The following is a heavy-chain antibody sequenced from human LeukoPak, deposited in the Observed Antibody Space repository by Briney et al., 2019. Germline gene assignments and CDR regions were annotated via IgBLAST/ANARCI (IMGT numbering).Heavy chain of an antibody. J-gene: IGHJ4*02. CDR2: ISYNVSNK. CDR3: AIMRGTSSIDY. Sequence: PGRSLRLSCAASGFTFSSYAMHWVRQAPGKGLEWVAVISYNVSNKYYADSVKGRFTISRDNSKNTLYLQMNSLRAEDTAVYYCAIMRGTSSIDYWGQGTLVTVSS. CDR1: GFTFSSYA. V-gene: IGHV3-30*04. D-gene: IGHD2-2*01.